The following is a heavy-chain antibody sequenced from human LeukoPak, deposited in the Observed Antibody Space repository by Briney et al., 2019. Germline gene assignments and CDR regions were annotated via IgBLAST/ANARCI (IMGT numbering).Heavy chain of an antibody. CDR2: IKQDGNEK. V-gene: IGHV3-7*05. CDR1: GFTLSSFW. Sequence: RAGGSLRLSCAASGFTLSSFWMSWVRQAPGKGPEWVANIKQDGNEKYYADSVKGRFTISRDNAKNSLYLQMNSLRAEDTAVYYCATIKVRANNYDTDGFEYWGQGTLVTVSS. CDR3: ATIKVRANNYDTDGFEY. J-gene: IGHJ4*02. D-gene: IGHD3-10*01.